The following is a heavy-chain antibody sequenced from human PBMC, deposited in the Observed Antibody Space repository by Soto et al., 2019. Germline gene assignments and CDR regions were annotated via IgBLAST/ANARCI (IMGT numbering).Heavy chain of an antibody. CDR3: ARLPTGGYYYFDY. CDR2: INHSGST. D-gene: IGHD7-27*01. V-gene: IGHV4-34*01. Sequence: SETLSLTCAVYGGSFSGFYWSWIRQPPGKGLEWIGEINHSGSTNYNPSLKSRVTISVDTSKNQFSLKLSSVTAADSPVYYCARLPTGGYYYFDYWGQGTLVTVSS. J-gene: IGHJ4*02. CDR1: GGSFSGFY.